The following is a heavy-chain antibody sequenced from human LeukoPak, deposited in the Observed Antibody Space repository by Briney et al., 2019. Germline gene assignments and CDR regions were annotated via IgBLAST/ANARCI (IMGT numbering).Heavy chain of an antibody. CDR3: ATLQVATITDFDY. J-gene: IGHJ4*02. D-gene: IGHD5-12*01. V-gene: IGHV1-69-2*01. Sequence: GASVKVSCKASGYTFTSYGISWVQQAPGKGLEWMGLVDPEDGETIYAEKFQGRVTITADTSTDTAYMELSSLRSEDTAVYYCATLQVATITDFDYWGQGTLVTVSS. CDR2: VDPEDGET. CDR1: GYTFTSYG.